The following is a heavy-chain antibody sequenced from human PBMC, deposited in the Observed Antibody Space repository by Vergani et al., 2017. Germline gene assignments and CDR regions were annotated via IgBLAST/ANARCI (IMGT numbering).Heavy chain of an antibody. CDR3: ATKVHDFWSGYGYYFDY. V-gene: IGHV4-61*10. CDR2: IYYSGST. CDR1: GGSVSSGSYY. Sequence: QVQLQESGPGLVKPSETLSLTCTVSGGSVSSGSYYWSWIRQPAGKGLEWIGYIYYSGSTNYNPSLKSRVTISVDTSKNQFSLKLSSVTAADTAVYYCATKVHDFWSGYGYYFDYWGQGTLVTVSS. J-gene: IGHJ4*02. D-gene: IGHD3-3*01.